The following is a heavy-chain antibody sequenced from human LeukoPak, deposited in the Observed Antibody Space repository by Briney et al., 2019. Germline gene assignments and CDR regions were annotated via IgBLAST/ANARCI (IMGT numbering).Heavy chain of an antibody. CDR2: INHSGST. CDR1: GGSFNGYY. J-gene: IGHJ4*02. V-gene: IGHV4-34*01. Sequence: SESLSLTCAVYGGSFNGYYWSWIRQPPGKGLEWIGEINHSGSTNYNPSLKSRVTISVDTSKNQFSLKLSSVTAADSAVYYCARVGVMITFEGVTRYPFDYWGQGTLVTVSS. D-gene: IGHD3-16*01. CDR3: ARVGVMITFEGVTRYPFDY.